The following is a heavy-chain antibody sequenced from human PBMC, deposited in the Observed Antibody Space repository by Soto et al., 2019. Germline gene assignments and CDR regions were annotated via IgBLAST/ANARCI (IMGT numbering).Heavy chain of an antibody. D-gene: IGHD2-21*02. CDR3: AGASRRTVVTSNFDY. CDR2: ISYDGSNK. V-gene: IGHV3-30-3*01. Sequence: GGSLRLSCAASGFTFSSYAMHWVRQAPGKGLEWVAVISYDGSNKYYADSVKGRFTISRDNSKNTLYLQMNSLRAEDTAVYYCAGASRRTVVTSNFDYWGQGTLVTVSS. CDR1: GFTFSSYA. J-gene: IGHJ4*02.